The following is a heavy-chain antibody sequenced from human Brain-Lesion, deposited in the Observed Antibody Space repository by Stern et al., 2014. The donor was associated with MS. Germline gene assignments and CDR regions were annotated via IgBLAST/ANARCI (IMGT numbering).Heavy chain of an antibody. Sequence: EVKLLDSGGGLVQPGGSLTISCTAAGFTFGNYWMTWVRQAPGKGLEWVANITEDGTEKNYVDSVKGRFTISRDNARNSLYLQMNSLRVEDTALYYCARVYNTIYGIVTQRGSGMDVWGQGTTVIVSS. CDR1: GFTFGNYW. V-gene: IGHV3-7*01. CDR3: ARVYNTIYGIVTQRGSGMDV. CDR2: ITEDGTEK. J-gene: IGHJ6*02. D-gene: IGHD3-3*01.